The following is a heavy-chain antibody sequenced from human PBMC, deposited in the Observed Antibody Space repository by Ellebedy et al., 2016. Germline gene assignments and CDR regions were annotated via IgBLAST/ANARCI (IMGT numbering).Heavy chain of an antibody. J-gene: IGHJ4*02. V-gene: IGHV3-9*01. D-gene: IGHD6-25*01. Sequence: GGSLRLSXAVSGFTFDDYAMHWVRQAPGKGLEWVSGISWDSGTVGYADSVKGRFTISRDNAKNSLYLQMNSLRAEDTAVYYCARDSYSSAHWGQGTLVTVSS. CDR2: ISWDSGTV. CDR1: GFTFDDYA. CDR3: ARDSYSSAH.